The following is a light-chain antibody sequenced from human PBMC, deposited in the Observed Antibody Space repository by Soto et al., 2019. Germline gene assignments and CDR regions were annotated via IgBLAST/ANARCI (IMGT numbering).Light chain of an antibody. V-gene: IGKV3-11*01. Sequence: EIVLTQSPATLSLSPGERATLSCRASQSISSYLAWYQLKPGQAPRLLFYDASTRATGIPARFSGSGSGTDFTLTISSLEPEDFAIYYCQQRSDWPRTFGRGNKLEIK. CDR1: QSISSY. CDR3: QQRSDWPRT. CDR2: DAS. J-gene: IGKJ2*01.